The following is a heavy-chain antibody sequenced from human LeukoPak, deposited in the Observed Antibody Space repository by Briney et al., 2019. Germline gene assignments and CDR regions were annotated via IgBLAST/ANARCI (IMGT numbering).Heavy chain of an antibody. CDR2: INPDGSAT. J-gene: IGHJ3*02. CDR1: GFTFSASW. V-gene: IGHV3-7*01. Sequence: GGSLRLSCTASGFTFSASWKTWVRQLPGKGLEWSANINPDGSATGYVDSVKGRFTVSRNNAKDSLYLQMDGLRAEDTAVYYCARDPLNGALDIWGQGTLVTVSS. CDR3: ARDPLNGALDI.